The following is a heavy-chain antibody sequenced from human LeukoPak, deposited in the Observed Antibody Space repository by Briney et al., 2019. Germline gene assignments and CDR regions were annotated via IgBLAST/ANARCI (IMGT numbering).Heavy chain of an antibody. CDR2: ISYDGSNK. V-gene: IGHV3-30*18. CDR1: GFTFSSYG. D-gene: IGHD5-12*01. J-gene: IGHJ3*02. Sequence: PGGSLRLSCAASGFTFSSYGMHWVRQAPGKGLEWVAVISYDGSNKYYADSVKGRFTISRDNSKNTLYLQMNSLRAEDTAVYYCAKRGYSGYDPQSDDAFDIWGQGTMVTVSS. CDR3: AKRGYSGYDPQSDDAFDI.